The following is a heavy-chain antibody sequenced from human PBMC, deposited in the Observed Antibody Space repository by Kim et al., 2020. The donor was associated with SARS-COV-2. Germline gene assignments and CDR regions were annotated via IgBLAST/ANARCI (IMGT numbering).Heavy chain of an antibody. D-gene: IGHD2-15*01. J-gene: IGHJ6*02. V-gene: IGHV4-31*03. CDR3: ARDTFVVYGGSRYYFYGVDV. CDR2: IYYSGNT. Sequence: SETLSLTCTVSGDSISSGGYYWTWIRQHPGKGLEWIGYIYYSGNTYYNPSLKSRVTISVDTSKNQFSLKLRSVTAADTAVYYCARDTFVVYGGSRYYFYGVDVWGQGTTVTVSS. CDR1: GDSISSGGYY.